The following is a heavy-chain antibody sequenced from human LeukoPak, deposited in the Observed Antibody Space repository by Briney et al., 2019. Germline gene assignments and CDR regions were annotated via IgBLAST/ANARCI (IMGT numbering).Heavy chain of an antibody. D-gene: IGHD4-17*01. CDR2: INPNSGVT. V-gene: IGHV1-2*02. Sequence: ASVKVSCKASGYTFSGYYMHWVRQAPGKGLEWMGCINPNSGVTDYAQKFQGRVTMTRDTSISTAYMEVSSLRSDDTAVYYCARDFGRAYGDKFDYWGQGTLVTVSS. CDR1: GYTFSGYY. J-gene: IGHJ4*02. CDR3: ARDFGRAYGDKFDY.